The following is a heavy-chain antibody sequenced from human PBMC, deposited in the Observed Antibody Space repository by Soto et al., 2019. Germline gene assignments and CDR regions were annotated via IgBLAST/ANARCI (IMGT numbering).Heavy chain of an antibody. CDR2: ISAYNGNT. Sequence: QVQLVQSGAEVKKPGASVKVSCKASGYTFTSYGISWVRQAPGQGLEWMGWISAYNGNTNYAQKLQGRVTMTTDTSTSTAYLELRSLGSDDTAVYYCARDMRGIVVVPAAMGMDYWGQGTLVTVSS. J-gene: IGHJ4*02. D-gene: IGHD2-2*01. CDR1: GYTFTSYG. V-gene: IGHV1-18*01. CDR3: ARDMRGIVVVPAAMGMDY.